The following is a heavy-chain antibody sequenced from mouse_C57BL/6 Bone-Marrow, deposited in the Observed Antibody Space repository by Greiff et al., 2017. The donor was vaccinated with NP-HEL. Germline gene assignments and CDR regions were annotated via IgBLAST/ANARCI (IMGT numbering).Heavy chain of an antibody. CDR3: ARDAKGVLFAY. CDR2: SRNKANDYTT. V-gene: IGHV7-1*01. J-gene: IGHJ3*01. Sequence: EVKVVESGGGLVQSGRSLRLSCATSGFTFSDFYMEWVRQAPGKGLEWIAASRNKANDYTTEYSASVKGRFIVSRDTSQSILYLQMNALRAEDTAIYYCARDAKGVLFAYWGQGTLVTVSA. CDR1: GFTFSDFY.